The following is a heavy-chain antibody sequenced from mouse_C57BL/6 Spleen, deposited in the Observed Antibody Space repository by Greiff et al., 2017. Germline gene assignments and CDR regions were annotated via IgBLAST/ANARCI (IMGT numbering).Heavy chain of an antibody. Sequence: EVQRVESGGGLVKPGGSLKLSCAASGFTFSSYAMSWVRQTPEKRLEWVATISDGGSYTYYPDNVKGRFTISRDNAKNNLYLQMSHLKSEDTAMYYCARDDGVLDYWGQGTTLTVSS. V-gene: IGHV5-4*01. CDR1: GFTFSSYA. J-gene: IGHJ2*01. CDR3: ARDDGVLDY. CDR2: ISDGGSYT. D-gene: IGHD5-1*01.